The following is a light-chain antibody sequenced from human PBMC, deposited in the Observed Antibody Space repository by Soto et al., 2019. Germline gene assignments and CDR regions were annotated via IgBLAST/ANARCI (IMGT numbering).Light chain of an antibody. CDR1: SSDVGGYNY. V-gene: IGLV2-8*01. CDR3: RSYAGSNNFEV. CDR2: EVI. Sequence: QSALTQPPSASGSPGQSVTISCTGTSSDVGGYNYVSWYQQHPGKAPKLMIYEVIKRPPGVPDRFSGSKSGNTASLTVPGLQAEDEGDYYGRSYAGSNNFEVFGGGSKLTVL. J-gene: IGLJ2*01.